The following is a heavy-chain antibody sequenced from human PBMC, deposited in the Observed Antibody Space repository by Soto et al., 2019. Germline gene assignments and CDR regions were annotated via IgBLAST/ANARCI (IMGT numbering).Heavy chain of an antibody. CDR1: GFTFSNAC. CDR2: SKSKTDGGTT. J-gene: IGHJ4*02. CDR3: TTVVVHC. V-gene: IGHV3-15*07. Sequence: TGDSLSLSCDASGFTFSNACINCVRQAPGKGLEWVGRSKSKTDGGTTDYAAPVKGRFTISRDDSKNTLYLQMNSLKTEDTAVYYCTTVVVHCWGQGTLVTVSS. D-gene: IGHD2-15*01.